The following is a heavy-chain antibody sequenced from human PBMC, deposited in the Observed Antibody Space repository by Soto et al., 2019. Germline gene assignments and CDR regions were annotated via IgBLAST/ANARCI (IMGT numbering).Heavy chain of an antibody. D-gene: IGHD2-21*02. V-gene: IGHV1-69*02. Sequence: GASVKVSCKASGGTFSSYTISWVRQAPGQGLEWMGRIIPILGIANYAQKFQGRVTITADKSTSTAYMELSSLRSEDTAVYYCASFSDCGGGCYDAFDIWGQGTMVTVSS. CDR1: GGTFSSYT. CDR3: ASFSDCGGGCYDAFDI. CDR2: IIPILGIA. J-gene: IGHJ3*02.